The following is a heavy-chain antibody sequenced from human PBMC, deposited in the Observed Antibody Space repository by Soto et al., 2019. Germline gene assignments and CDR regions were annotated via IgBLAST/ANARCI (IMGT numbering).Heavy chain of an antibody. CDR2: INGLGDDT. Sequence: VQLLESGGGLVQPGGSLRLSCAASGFACSGYAMSWVRQAPGKGLEWVSSINGLGDDTYYADSVKGQFTISRDNSKNTVYMQMDHPIAEDTAIFYCAKSPPYGYAWAHRDYWGQGILLTGSS. CDR3: AKSPPYGYAWAHRDY. CDR1: GFACSGYA. J-gene: IGHJ4*02. D-gene: IGHD2-2*01. V-gene: IGHV3-23*01.